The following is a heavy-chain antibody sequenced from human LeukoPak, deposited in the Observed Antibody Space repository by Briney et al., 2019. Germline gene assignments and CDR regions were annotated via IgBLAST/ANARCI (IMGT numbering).Heavy chain of an antibody. CDR1: GFTFSSYG. D-gene: IGHD3-22*01. CDR2: IWYDGSNK. J-gene: IGHJ4*02. CDR3: ARGDYYDSSGYYYFDY. Sequence: GGSLRLSCAASGFTFSSYGMHWVRQAPGKGLEWVAVIWYDGSNKYYADSVKGRFTISRDNSKNTLYLQMNSLRAEDTAVYYCARGDYYDSSGYYYFDYWGQGTLVTVS. V-gene: IGHV3-33*01.